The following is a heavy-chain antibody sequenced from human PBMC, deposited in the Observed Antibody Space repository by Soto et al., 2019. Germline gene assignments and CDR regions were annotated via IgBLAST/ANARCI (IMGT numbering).Heavy chain of an antibody. J-gene: IGHJ4*02. D-gene: IGHD3-22*01. CDR1: GGSISSGDYY. CDR3: ARDRYYYDSSGSKPWTAFDY. V-gene: IGHV4-30-4*01. Sequence: SETLSLTCTVSGGSISSGDYYWSWIRQPPGKGLEWIGYIYYSGSTYYNPSLKSRVTISVDTSKNQFSLKLSSVTAADTAVYYCARDRYYYDSSGSKPWTAFDYWGQGTLVTVSS. CDR2: IYYSGST.